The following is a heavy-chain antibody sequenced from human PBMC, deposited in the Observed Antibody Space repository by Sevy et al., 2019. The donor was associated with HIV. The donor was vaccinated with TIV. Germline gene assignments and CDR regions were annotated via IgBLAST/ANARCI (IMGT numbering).Heavy chain of an antibody. V-gene: IGHV1-8*01. CDR3: ARRRIAAAGTSYYYYGMDV. Sequence: ASVKVSCKASGYTFTSYDINWVRQATGQGLEWMGWMNPNSGNTGYAQKFQGRVTMTRNTSISTAYMELSCLRSEDTAVYYCARRRIAAAGTSYYYYGMDVWGQGTTVTVSS. CDR1: GYTFTSYD. D-gene: IGHD6-13*01. CDR2: MNPNSGNT. J-gene: IGHJ6*02.